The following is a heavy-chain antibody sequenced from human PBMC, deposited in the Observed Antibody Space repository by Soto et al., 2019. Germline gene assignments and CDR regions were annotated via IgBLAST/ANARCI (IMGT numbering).Heavy chain of an antibody. V-gene: IGHV1-69*06. CDR1: GGTFSSYA. J-gene: IGHJ6*02. CDR3: ARPITMVRGPSLYYYYRMDV. Sequence: GASVKVSCKASGGTFSSYAISWVRQAPGQGLEWVGGIIPIFGTANYAQKFQGRVTITADKSTSTAYMELSSLRSEDTAVYYCARPITMVRGPSLYYYYRMDVWGQGTTVTVSS. CDR2: IIPIFGTA. D-gene: IGHD3-10*01.